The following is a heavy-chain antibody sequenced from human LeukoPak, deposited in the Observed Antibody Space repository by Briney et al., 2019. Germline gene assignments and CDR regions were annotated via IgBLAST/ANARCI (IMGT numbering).Heavy chain of an antibody. V-gene: IGHV3-7*01. Sequence: GGSLRSSGAASGFTFNNYWMTWVRQAPGRGLEWLAHIHESGSYQNYVDSVKGRFTVSRDNTKSALYLQMSNLRAEDTAVYYCARDIPGGASFLDQWGQGTLVTVSS. D-gene: IGHD5-18*01. CDR1: GFTFNNYW. CDR3: ARDIPGGASFLDQ. CDR2: IHESGSYQ. J-gene: IGHJ5*02.